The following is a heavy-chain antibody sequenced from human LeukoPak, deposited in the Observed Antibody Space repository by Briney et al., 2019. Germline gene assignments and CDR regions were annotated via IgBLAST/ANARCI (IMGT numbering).Heavy chain of an antibody. CDR3: ARGYDSSGYPPWFDP. J-gene: IGHJ5*02. CDR1: GFTVSSNY. D-gene: IGHD3-22*01. V-gene: IGHV3-53*01. CDR2: IYSGGST. Sequence: PGGSLRLSCAASGFTVSSNYMSWVRQAPGKGLEWVSVIYSGGSTYYADSVKGRFTISRDNSKNTLYLQMNSLRAEDTAVYYCARGYDSSGYPPWFDPWGQGTLVTVSS.